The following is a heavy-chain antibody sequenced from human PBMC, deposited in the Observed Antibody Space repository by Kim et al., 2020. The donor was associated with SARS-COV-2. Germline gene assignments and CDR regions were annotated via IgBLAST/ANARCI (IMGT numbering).Heavy chain of an antibody. CDR2: IYYSGST. D-gene: IGHD3-10*01. Sequence: SETLSLTCTVSGGSVSSGSYYWSWIRQPPGKGLEWIGYIYYSGSTNYNPSLKSRVTISVDTSKNQFSLKLSSVTAADTAVYYCARAFSDSHTAYGSGSYVWFDPWGQGTLVTVSS. V-gene: IGHV4-61*01. J-gene: IGHJ5*02. CDR1: GGSVSSGSYY. CDR3: ARAFSDSHTAYGSGSYVWFDP.